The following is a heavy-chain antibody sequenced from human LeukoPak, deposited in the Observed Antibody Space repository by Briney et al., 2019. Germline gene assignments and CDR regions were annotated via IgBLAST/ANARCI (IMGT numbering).Heavy chain of an antibody. CDR1: GYTFTSYY. V-gene: IGHV1-46*01. J-gene: IGHJ6*03. CDR3: ARNHVTMVRGVNYYMDV. CDR2: INPSGGST. D-gene: IGHD3-10*01. Sequence: ASVKVSCKASGYTFTSYYMHWVRLAPGQGLEWMGIINPSGGSTSYAQKFQGRVTMTRDTSTSTVYMELSSLRSEDTAVYYCARNHVTMVRGVNYYMDVWGKGTTVTISS.